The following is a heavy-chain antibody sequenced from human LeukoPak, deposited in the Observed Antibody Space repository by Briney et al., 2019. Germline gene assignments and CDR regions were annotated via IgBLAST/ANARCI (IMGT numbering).Heavy chain of an antibody. J-gene: IGHJ4*02. Sequence: SETLSLTCTVSGGSISNYYWNWIRQPAGKELEWIGRIYTSGSTNYNPSLKSRLTMSMDTSKNQFSLRLSSVTAADTAVYYCARASDDFGDYGFDYWGQGTLSPSPQ. CDR3: ARASDDFGDYGFDY. CDR1: GGSISNYY. V-gene: IGHV4-4*07. CDR2: IYTSGST. D-gene: IGHD4-17*01.